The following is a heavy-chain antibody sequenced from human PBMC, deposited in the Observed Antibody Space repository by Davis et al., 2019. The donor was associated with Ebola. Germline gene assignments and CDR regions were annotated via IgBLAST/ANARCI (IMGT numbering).Heavy chain of an antibody. CDR2: INPSGGST. CDR1: GGTFSSYA. Sequence: AASVKVSCKASGGTFSSYAISWVRQAPGQGLEWMGIINPSGGSTSYAQKFQGRVTMTRDTSTSTVYMELSSLRSEDTAVYYCAKGGKYDFRGVDVWGQETTVTVSS. CDR3: AKGGKYDFRGVDV. J-gene: IGHJ6*02. D-gene: IGHD3-3*01. V-gene: IGHV1-46*01.